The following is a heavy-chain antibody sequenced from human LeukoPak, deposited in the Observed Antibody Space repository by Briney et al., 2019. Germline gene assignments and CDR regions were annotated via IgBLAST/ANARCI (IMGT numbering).Heavy chain of an antibody. D-gene: IGHD3-22*01. CDR1: GFTFDDYA. V-gene: IGHV3-9*01. Sequence: PGGSLRLSCAASGFTFDDYAMYWVRQAPGKGLEWVSGISWNSGSIGYADSVKGRFTISRDNAKNSLYLQMNSLRAEDTALYYCAKGYQYYYDSSGFLDAFDIWGQGTMVTVSS. CDR2: ISWNSGSI. CDR3: AKGYQYYYDSSGFLDAFDI. J-gene: IGHJ3*02.